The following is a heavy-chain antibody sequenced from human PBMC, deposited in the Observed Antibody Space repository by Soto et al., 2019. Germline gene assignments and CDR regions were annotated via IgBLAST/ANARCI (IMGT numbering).Heavy chain of an antibody. CDR2: ISSNGHST. Sequence: EVQLVESGGGLVQPGGSLRLSCAASGFTFSNYAMHWVRQAPGKGLEYVSTISSNGHSTDYANSVKGRFTISRDNSMNALYLQMGSLRAEDMAVYYCARSSNGYHFDYWGQGTLVTVSS. V-gene: IGHV3-64*01. CDR1: GFTFSNYA. D-gene: IGHD5-12*01. J-gene: IGHJ4*02. CDR3: ARSSNGYHFDY.